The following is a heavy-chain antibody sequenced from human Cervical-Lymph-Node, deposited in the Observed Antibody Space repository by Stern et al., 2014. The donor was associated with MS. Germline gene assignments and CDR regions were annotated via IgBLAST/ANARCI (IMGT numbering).Heavy chain of an antibody. CDR2: FDPEDVET. CDR3: ATGPAKIDYYFDY. V-gene: IGHV1-24*01. CDR1: GYTLTELS. J-gene: IGHJ4*02. Sequence: VQLLESGAEVKKPGASVKVSCKVSGYTLTELSMHWVRQAPGKGLEWMGGFDPEDVETIYAQKFQVRVTMTEDTSTDTAYMELSSLRSEDTAVYYCATGPAKIDYYFDYWGQGTLVTVSS. D-gene: IGHD4/OR15-4a*01.